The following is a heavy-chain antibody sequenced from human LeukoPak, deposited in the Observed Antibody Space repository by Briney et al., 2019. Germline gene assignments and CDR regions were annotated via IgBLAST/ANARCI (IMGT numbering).Heavy chain of an antibody. J-gene: IGHJ4*02. Sequence: PSETLSLTCAVYGGPFSGYYWSWIRQPPGKGLEWIGEINHSGSTNYNPSLKSRVTISVDTSKNQFSLKLSSVTAADTAVYYCARGGLRYYGSGSYYNARMRYFDYWGQGTLVTVSS. V-gene: IGHV4-34*01. CDR3: ARGGLRYYGSGSYYNARMRYFDY. CDR2: INHSGST. CDR1: GGPFSGYY. D-gene: IGHD3-10*01.